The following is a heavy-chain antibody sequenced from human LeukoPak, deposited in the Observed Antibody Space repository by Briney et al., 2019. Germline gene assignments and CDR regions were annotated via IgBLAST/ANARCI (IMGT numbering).Heavy chain of an antibody. J-gene: IGHJ4*02. V-gene: IGHV4-59*12. D-gene: IGHD5-12*01. CDR2: IYYTGST. Sequence: SETLSLTCSVSGVSITSYYWSWIRQPPGKGLERIGYIYYTGSTDYNPSLKSRVTISIDTSKNQFSLKLTSVTAADTAVYYCAAMEVGIRGYSGHDADYWGQGTLVTVSS. CDR1: GVSITSYY. CDR3: AAMEVGIRGYSGHDADY.